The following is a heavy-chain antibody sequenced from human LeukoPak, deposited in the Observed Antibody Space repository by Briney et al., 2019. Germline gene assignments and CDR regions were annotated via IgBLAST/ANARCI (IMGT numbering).Heavy chain of an antibody. CDR1: GGTFSSYA. CDR2: IIPIFGTA. D-gene: IGHD2-21*02. CDR3: ARDLGGGDWNPFDP. Sequence: SVKVSCKASGGTFSSYAISWVRQAPGQGLEWMGGIIPIFGTANYAQKFQGRVTITADKSTSTAYMELSSLRSEDTAVYYCARDLGGGDWNPFDPWGQGTLVTVSS. V-gene: IGHV1-69*06. J-gene: IGHJ5*02.